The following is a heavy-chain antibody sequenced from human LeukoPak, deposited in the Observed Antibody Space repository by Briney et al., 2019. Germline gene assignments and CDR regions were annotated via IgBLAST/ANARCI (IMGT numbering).Heavy chain of an antibody. Sequence: ASVKVSCKASGYTFTSYYMHWVRQAPGQGLEWMGWISAYNGNTNYAQKLQGRVTMTTDTSTSTAYMELRSLRSDDTAVYYCARGWNYYGSGSYVYWGQGTLVTVSS. D-gene: IGHD3-10*01. CDR3: ARGWNYYGSGSYVY. CDR2: ISAYNGNT. J-gene: IGHJ4*02. CDR1: GYTFTSYY. V-gene: IGHV1-18*04.